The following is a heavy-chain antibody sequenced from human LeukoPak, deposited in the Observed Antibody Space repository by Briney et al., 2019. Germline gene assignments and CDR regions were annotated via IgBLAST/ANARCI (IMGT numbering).Heavy chain of an antibody. V-gene: IGHV3-23*01. Sequence: GGSLRLSCAASGFTFSSYAMSWVRQAPGKGLEWVSAISGSGGSTYYADSVKGRFTISRDNSKNTLYLQMNSLRAEDTAVYYCARDPVVVTAIIDYWGQGTLVTVSS. J-gene: IGHJ4*02. CDR3: ARDPVVVTAIIDY. D-gene: IGHD2-21*02. CDR1: GFTFSSYA. CDR2: ISGSGGST.